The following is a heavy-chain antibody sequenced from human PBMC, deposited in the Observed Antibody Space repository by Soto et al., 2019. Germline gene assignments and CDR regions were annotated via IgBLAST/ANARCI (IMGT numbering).Heavy chain of an antibody. V-gene: IGHV3-33*01. Sequence: QVQLVESGGGVVQPGRSLRLSCAASGFIFSNYGMHWVRQAPGKGLEWVALIWYDGSNKYYADSVKGRFTISRDNSKNPLYLEMNPLRVEDTALYYCARDLGWAGYGYFDPWGQGSLVTVSS. CDR3: ARDLGWAGYGYFDP. CDR1: GFIFSNYG. CDR2: IWYDGSNK. D-gene: IGHD5-12*01. J-gene: IGHJ4*02.